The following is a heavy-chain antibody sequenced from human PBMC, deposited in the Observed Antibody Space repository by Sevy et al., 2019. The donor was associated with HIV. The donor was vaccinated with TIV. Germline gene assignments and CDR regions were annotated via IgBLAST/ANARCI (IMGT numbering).Heavy chain of an antibody. CDR2: ISYDGSNE. D-gene: IGHD6-13*01. CDR3: ARDLRYSSSRMDAFDI. J-gene: IGHJ3*02. CDR1: GFTFSSYA. Sequence: GGSLRLSCAASGFTFSSYAMHWVRQAPGKGLEWVAVISYDGSNEYYADSVKGRFTISRDNSKNTLYLQMNSLRAEDTAVYYCARDLRYSSSRMDAFDIWGQGTMVTVSS. V-gene: IGHV3-30-3*01.